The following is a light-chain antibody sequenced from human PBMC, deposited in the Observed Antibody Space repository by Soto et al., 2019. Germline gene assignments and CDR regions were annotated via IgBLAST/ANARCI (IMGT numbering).Light chain of an antibody. CDR2: AAS. V-gene: IGKV1-39*01. Sequence: DIQMNQSPSSLSASVGDRVTITCRASQSMSSYLNWDQQKPGKVPKPKFYAASSVQCGVPSRFSDSGSGTEFTLLISSLQPEYYATSCGQHSYSTPLTCGGGTKVEFK. J-gene: IGKJ4*01. CDR3: QHSYSTPLT. CDR1: QSMSSY.